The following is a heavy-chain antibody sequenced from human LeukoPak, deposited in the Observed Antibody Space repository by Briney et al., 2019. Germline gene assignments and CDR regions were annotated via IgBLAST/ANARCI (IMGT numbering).Heavy chain of an antibody. Sequence: ASVKVSCKASGYTFTGYYMHWVRQPPGQGLEWMGIIIPSGGSTSYAQKFQGRVTMTRDTSTSTVYMELSSLRSEDTAVYYCARCTPSRYNSSWYCNWFDPWGQGTLVTVSS. CDR1: GYTFTGYY. D-gene: IGHD6-13*01. CDR2: IIPSGGST. CDR3: ARCTPSRYNSSWYCNWFDP. V-gene: IGHV1-46*01. J-gene: IGHJ5*02.